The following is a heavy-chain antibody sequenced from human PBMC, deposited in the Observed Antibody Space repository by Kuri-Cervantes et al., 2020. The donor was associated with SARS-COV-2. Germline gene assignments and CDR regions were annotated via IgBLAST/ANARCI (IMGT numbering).Heavy chain of an antibody. CDR1: GFNFGRYS. V-gene: IGHV3-21*01. J-gene: IGHJ5*02. CDR3: ARDSDYGGGFDL. D-gene: IGHD4-23*01. CDR2: ISTGSKYV. Sequence: GGSRRLSCVISGFNFGRYSMSWVRQPPGKGLEWVSSISTGSKYVYYADSLKGRFSVSRDNARNSLYLQMNTLRAEDTAVYYCARDSDYGGGFDLWGQGTPVTVSS.